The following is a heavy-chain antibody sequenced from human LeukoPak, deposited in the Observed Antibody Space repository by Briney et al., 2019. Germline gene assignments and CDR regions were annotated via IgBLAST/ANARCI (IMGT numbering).Heavy chain of an antibody. D-gene: IGHD5-12*01. V-gene: IGHV1-69*13. CDR1: GGTFRSYA. J-gene: IGHJ5*02. CDR3: ARDPPRYSGYDFGWFDP. CDR2: IIPIFGTA. Sequence: GASVKVSCKASGGTFRSYAISWVRQAPGQGLEWMGGIIPIFGTASYAQKFQGRVTLPADESTSTAYMELSSLRSEDLAVYYCARDPPRYSGYDFGWFDPWGQGTLVTVSS.